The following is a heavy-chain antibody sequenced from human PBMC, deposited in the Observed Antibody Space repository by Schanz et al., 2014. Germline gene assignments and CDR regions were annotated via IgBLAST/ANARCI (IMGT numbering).Heavy chain of an antibody. D-gene: IGHD6-6*01. J-gene: IGHJ4*02. V-gene: IGHV1-18*01. CDR2: INPNSGTT. CDR3: ARDQSPYTNSSDVRYFDY. CDR1: GYTFTDYG. Sequence: QVQVVQSGAEVKKPGASVKVSCKASGYTFTDYGVIWVRQAPGQGLEWMGWINPNSGTTNYAQKLQGRVTMTTDTSTSTAYMELRSLRSDDTAVYYCARDQSPYTNSSDVRYFDYWGQGSLVTVSS.